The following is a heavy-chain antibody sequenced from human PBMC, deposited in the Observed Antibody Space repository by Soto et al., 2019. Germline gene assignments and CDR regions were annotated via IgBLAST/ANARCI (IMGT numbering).Heavy chain of an antibody. CDR1: GFTFSSYG. CDR3: ARRAVAGSRGVNYFDY. J-gene: IGHJ4*02. Sequence: GGSLRLSCAASGFTFSSYGMHWVRQAPGKGLEWVAVISYDGSNKYYADSVKGRFTISRDNSKNTLYLQMNSLRAEDTAVYYCARRAVAGSRGVNYFDYWGQGTLVTVSS. D-gene: IGHD6-19*01. CDR2: ISYDGSNK. V-gene: IGHV3-30*03.